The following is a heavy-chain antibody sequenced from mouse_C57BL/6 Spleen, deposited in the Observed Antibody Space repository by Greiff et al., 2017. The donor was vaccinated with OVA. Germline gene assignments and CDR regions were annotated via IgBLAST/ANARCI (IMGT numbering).Heavy chain of an antibody. D-gene: IGHD2-5*01. CDR2: IDPETGGT. CDR3: HYYSNYVDY. V-gene: IGHV1-15*01. J-gene: IGHJ2*01. CDR1: GYTFTDYE. Sequence: VKLQQSGAELVRPGASVTLSCKASGYTFTDYEMHWVKQTPVHGLEWIGAIDPETGGTAYNQKFKGKAILTADKSSSTAYMELRSLTSEDSAVYYFHYYSNYVDYWGQGTTLTVSS.